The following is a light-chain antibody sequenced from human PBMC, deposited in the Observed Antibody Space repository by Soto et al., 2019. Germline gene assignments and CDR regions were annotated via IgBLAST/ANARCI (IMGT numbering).Light chain of an antibody. V-gene: IGKV1-5*01. CDR2: DAS. Sequence: DIHMTQSPSSLSTSVGDRVTITCRASQSISSYLNWYQQKPGKAPNLLIYDASAWESGVPSRFSGSGSGTEFTLTISSLQPDDFATYYCQQYNSYSQTFGQGTKVDIK. CDR1: QSISSY. J-gene: IGKJ1*01. CDR3: QQYNSYSQT.